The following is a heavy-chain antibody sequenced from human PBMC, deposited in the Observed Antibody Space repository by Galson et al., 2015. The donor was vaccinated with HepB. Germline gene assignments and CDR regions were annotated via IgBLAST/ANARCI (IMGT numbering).Heavy chain of an antibody. J-gene: IGHJ3*02. CDR1: GYTFTSYY. CDR3: ARGWGVYYYESSGYYRGPHDAFDI. V-gene: IGHV1-46*04. CDR2: INPSGGST. D-gene: IGHD3-22*01. Sequence: SVKVSCKASGYTFTSYYMHWVRQAPGQGLEWMGIINPSGGSTSYAQKLQGRVTMTRDTSTSTVYMELSSLRSEDTAVYYCARGWGVYYYESSGYYRGPHDAFDIWGQGTMVTVSS.